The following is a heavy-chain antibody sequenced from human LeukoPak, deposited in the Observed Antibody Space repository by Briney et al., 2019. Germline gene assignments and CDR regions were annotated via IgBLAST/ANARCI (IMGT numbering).Heavy chain of an antibody. CDR2: IIPIFGTA. D-gene: IGHD4-17*01. Sequence: ASVKVSCKASGGTSSSYTISWVRQAPGQGLEWMGGIIPIFGTASYAQNFQGRVTITTDESTSTAYMDLSSLRSEDTAVYYCARGKTTAWGPYYFDYWGQGTLVTVSS. CDR1: GGTSSSYT. V-gene: IGHV1-69*05. CDR3: ARGKTTAWGPYYFDY. J-gene: IGHJ4*02.